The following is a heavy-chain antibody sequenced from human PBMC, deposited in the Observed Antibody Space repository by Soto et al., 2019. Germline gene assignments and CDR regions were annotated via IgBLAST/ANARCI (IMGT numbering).Heavy chain of an antibody. J-gene: IGHJ4*01. V-gene: IGHV3-33*01. D-gene: IGHD6-13*01. CDR3: AREVSAPGDYFDY. Sequence: GGSLRLSCAASGFSFSDYGMHWVRQAPGKGLEWVAVIWFDGSNSYYPDSVKGRFTISRDNSKNTLSLHMYSLRAEDTAVYYCAREVSAPGDYFDYWGLGTLVSVSS. CDR1: GFSFSDYG. CDR2: IWFDGSNS.